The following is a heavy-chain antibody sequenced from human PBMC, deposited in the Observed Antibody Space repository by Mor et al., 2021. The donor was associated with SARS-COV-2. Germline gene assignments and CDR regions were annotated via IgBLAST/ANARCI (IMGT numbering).Heavy chain of an antibody. D-gene: IGHD4-17*01. CDR1: SSYA. CDR3: ARVTKHGDAEPYYYGM. J-gene: IGHJ6*01. V-gene: IGHV3-30*01. CDR2: ISYDGSNK. Sequence: SSYAMHWVRQAPGKGLEWVAVISYDGSNKYYADSVKGRFTISRDNSKNTLYLQMNSLRAEDTAVYYCARVTKHGDAEPYYYGM.